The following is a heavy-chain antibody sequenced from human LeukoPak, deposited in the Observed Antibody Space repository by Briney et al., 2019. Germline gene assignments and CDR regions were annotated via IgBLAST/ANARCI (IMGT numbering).Heavy chain of an antibody. D-gene: IGHD2-8*01. CDR1: GFTFDDYA. V-gene: IGHV3-9*01. CDR2: ISWNSNSI. J-gene: IGHJ6*02. Sequence: GGSLRLSCAASGFTFDDYAMHWVRQAPGKGLEWVSGISWNSNSIGYADSVKGRFTISRDNAKNSLYLQMNSLRAEDTALYYCAKDLYEGYYYGMDVWGQGTTVTVSS. CDR3: AKDLYEGYYYGMDV.